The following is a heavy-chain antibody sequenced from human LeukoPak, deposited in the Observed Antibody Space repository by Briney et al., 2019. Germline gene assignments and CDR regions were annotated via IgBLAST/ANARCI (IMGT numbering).Heavy chain of an antibody. CDR3: VRDGDDFSFDY. Sequence: PGGSLRLSCAASGFTFSSYWMHWVRQAPGKGLVWVSRVKGDGSFTNYADSVYGRFTISRDNAKNTLYLHMHSLRAEDTAVYYCVRDGDDFSFDYWGQGNLVTVSS. J-gene: IGHJ4*02. CDR1: GFTFSSYW. V-gene: IGHV3-74*01. CDR2: VKGDGSFT. D-gene: IGHD4-11*01.